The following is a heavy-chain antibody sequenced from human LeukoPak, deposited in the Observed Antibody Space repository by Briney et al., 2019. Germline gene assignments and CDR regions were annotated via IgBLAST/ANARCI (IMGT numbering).Heavy chain of an antibody. V-gene: IGHV3-20*04. J-gene: IGHJ4*02. CDR2: INWNGGST. D-gene: IGHD3-10*01. Sequence: PGGSLRLSCAASGFTFDDYGMSWVRQAPGKGLEWVSGINWNGGSTGYADSVKGRFTISRDHAKNSLYLQMNSLRAEDTALYYCARDSYYYGSGSQYYFDYWGQGTLVTVSS. CDR3: ARDSYYYGSGSQYYFDY. CDR1: GFTFDDYG.